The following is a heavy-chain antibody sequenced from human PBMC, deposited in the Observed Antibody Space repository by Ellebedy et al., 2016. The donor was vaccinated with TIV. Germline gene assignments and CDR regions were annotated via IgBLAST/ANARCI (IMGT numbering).Heavy chain of an antibody. CDR3: ARDAAVAGPYNWFDP. D-gene: IGHD6-19*01. J-gene: IGHJ5*02. Sequence: ASVKVSCKASGYTFTSYGISWVRQAPGQGPEWMGWISAYNGNTNYAQKLQGRVTMTTDTSTSTAYMELRSLRSDDTAVYYCARDAAVAGPYNWFDPWGQGTLVTVSS. V-gene: IGHV1-18*01. CDR1: GYTFTSYG. CDR2: ISAYNGNT.